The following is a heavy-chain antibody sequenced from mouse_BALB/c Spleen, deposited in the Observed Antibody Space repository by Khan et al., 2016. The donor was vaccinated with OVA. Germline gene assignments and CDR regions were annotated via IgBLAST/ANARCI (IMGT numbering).Heavy chain of an antibody. J-gene: IGHJ2*01. V-gene: IGHV1-7*01. CDR2: INPTSGYT. CDR3: ARDRIDD. Sequence: QVQLQQSGAELAKPGASVKMSCKASGYTFTSYWMHWIKQRPGQGLEWIGYINPTSGYTDYNQKFKDKTTLTADKSSSTAYMQLSSLTSDDSAGYYGARDRIDDWGQGTALTVSS. CDR1: GYTFTSYW.